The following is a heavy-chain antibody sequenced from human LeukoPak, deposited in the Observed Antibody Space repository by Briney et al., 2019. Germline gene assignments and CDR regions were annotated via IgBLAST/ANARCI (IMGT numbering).Heavy chain of an antibody. CDR2: INPAGTET. Sequence: GGSLRLSWEASGLSFSAYWMRWVRQAPGTGLEWVANINPAGTETYYVDPVKGRFAISRDNAKNLLYLQMNSLRAEDTAVYYCARFGYVAAVDLWGQGTLVTVSS. CDR3: ARFGYVAAVDL. V-gene: IGHV3-7*01. CDR1: GLSFSAYW. J-gene: IGHJ4*02. D-gene: IGHD2-15*01.